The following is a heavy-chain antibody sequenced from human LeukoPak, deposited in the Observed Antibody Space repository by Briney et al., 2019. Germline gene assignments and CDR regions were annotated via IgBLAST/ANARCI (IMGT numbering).Heavy chain of an antibody. CDR2: IYYSGST. V-gene: IGHV4-61*01. Sequence: SETLSLTCTVSGGSISSSSYYWGWIRQPPGKGLEWIGYIYYSGSTNYNPSLKSRVTISVDTSKNQFSLKLSSVTAADTAVYHCARDLWRSGWFGQTKDYMDVWGKGTTVTVSS. CDR1: GGSISSSSYY. D-gene: IGHD3-10*01. CDR3: ARDLWRSGWFGQTKDYMDV. J-gene: IGHJ6*03.